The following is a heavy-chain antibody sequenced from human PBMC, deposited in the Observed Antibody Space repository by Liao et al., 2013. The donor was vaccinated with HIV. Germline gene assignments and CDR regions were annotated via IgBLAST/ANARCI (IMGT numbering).Heavy chain of an antibody. CDR3: ARGPTIFRVVTYNWFDP. J-gene: IGHJ5*02. V-gene: IGHV4-30-4*08. CDR1: GGSISSGDFQ. CDR2: ISYSGGT. D-gene: IGHD3-3*01. Sequence: QVQLQESGPGLVKPSQNLSLTCTVSGGSISSGDFQWSWIRQAPGRGLEWIGYISYSGGTYYNPSLKSRGTISMDTSKNQFSLKLSSVTAADTAVYYCARGPTIFRVVTYNWFDPWGQGTLVTVSS.